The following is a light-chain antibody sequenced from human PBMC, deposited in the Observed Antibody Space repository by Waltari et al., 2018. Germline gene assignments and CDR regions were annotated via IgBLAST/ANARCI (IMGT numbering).Light chain of an antibody. Sequence: QSALTQPPSASGSPGQSVTISCTGTSSDVGGYNYVSWYQQHPGKAPKLMISEVNKRPSGVPDRFSGSKSGNTASLTVSGLQAEDEADYYCISYAVNFNWVFGGGTKLTVL. CDR3: ISYAVNFNWV. CDR1: SSDVGGYNY. V-gene: IGLV2-8*01. CDR2: EVN. J-gene: IGLJ2*01.